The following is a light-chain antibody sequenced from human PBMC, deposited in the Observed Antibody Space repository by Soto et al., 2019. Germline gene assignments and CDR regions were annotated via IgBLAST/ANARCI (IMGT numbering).Light chain of an antibody. CDR2: EGH. V-gene: IGLV2-23*01. CDR1: SGYVGTYSL. Sequence: QSALAQPASVSGSPGQSITISCTGASGYVGTYSLVSWYQQHPGKAPKVVIYEGHKRPSGVPDRFSGSTSVNTASLTISGLQTDDEADYYCCSSGGSNGFVVFGGGTKVTVL. CDR3: CSSGGSNGFVV. J-gene: IGLJ2*01.